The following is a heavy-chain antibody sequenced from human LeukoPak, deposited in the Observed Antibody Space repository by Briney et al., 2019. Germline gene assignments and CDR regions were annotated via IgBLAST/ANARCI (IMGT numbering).Heavy chain of an antibody. CDR3: ARELWFGESMAPFDY. CDR1: GYTFTSYY. CDR2: INPSGGST. Sequence: GSVTVSCKASGYTFTSYYMHWVRQAPGQGLEWMGIINPSGGSTNYAQKVQGRVTMNRDMSTSTVYMELSSLRSEDTAVYYCARELWFGESMAPFDYWGQGTLVTVSS. V-gene: IGHV1-46*01. J-gene: IGHJ4*02. D-gene: IGHD3-10*01.